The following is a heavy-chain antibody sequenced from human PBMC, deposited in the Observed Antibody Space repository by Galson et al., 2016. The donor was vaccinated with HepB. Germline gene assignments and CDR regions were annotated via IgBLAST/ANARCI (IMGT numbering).Heavy chain of an antibody. CDR2: ISSTSSYI. D-gene: IGHD3-10*01. J-gene: IGHJ3*02. CDR1: GFTFSTYS. CDR3: ARPRDNYGHAIDI. V-gene: IGHV3-21*01. Sequence: SLRLSCAASGFTFSTYSMNWVRQAPGKGLEWVSAISSTSSYIYYADSVKGRFTISRDNAKNSLYLQMNSLRAEDTAVYYCARPRDNYGHAIDIWGQGTMVTVSS.